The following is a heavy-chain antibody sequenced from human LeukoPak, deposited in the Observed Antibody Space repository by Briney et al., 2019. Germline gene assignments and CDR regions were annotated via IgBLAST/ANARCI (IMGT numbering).Heavy chain of an antibody. J-gene: IGHJ4*02. CDR2: VFDSGRT. CDR3: TTIKRGNIFGYFDF. V-gene: IGHV4-59*11. D-gene: IGHD5-18*01. Sequence: SETLSLTCTVSGGSITTHHWNWIRQTPGKGLEWIGYVFDSGRTKENPSPKSRVTLSADTSKNQLSLRLSSVTAADTAVYYCTTIKRGNIFGYFDFWGQGILVTVSS. CDR1: GGSITTHH.